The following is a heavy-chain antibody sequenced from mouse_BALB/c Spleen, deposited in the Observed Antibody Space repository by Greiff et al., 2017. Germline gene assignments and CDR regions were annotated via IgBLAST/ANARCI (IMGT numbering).Heavy chain of an antibody. D-gene: IGHD2-4*01. CDR2: IDPETGGT. CDR1: GYTFTDYE. J-gene: IGHJ4*01. V-gene: IGHV1-15*01. Sequence: VKLQQSGAELVRPGASVTLSCKASGYTFTDYEMHWVKQTPVHGLEWIGAIDPETGGTSYNQKFKGKATLTVDKSSSTAYMELRSLTSEDSAVYYCARPLYYDYDIYAMDYWGQGTSVTVSA. CDR3: ARPLYYDYDIYAMDY.